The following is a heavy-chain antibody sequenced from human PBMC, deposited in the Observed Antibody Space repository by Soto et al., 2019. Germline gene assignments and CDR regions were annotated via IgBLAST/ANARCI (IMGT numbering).Heavy chain of an antibody. V-gene: IGHV3-30*18. CDR1: GFTFSSYG. Sequence: QVQLVESGGGVVQPGRSLRLSCAASGFTFSSYGMHWVRQAPGKGLEWVAVISYDGSNKYYADSVKGRFTISRDNSKNTLYLLMNSLRAEDTAVYYCAKDRAMYCGGGSCYSIFDYWGQGTLVTVSS. D-gene: IGHD2-15*01. CDR2: ISYDGSNK. J-gene: IGHJ4*02. CDR3: AKDRAMYCGGGSCYSIFDY.